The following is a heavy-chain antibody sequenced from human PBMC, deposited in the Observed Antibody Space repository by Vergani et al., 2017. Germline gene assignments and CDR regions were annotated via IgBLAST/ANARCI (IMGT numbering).Heavy chain of an antibody. Sequence: QVQLQESGPGLVKPSETLSLTCTVSGGSISSYYRSWIRQPPGKGLEWIGYIYYSGSTNYNPSLKSRVTISVDTAKNQFSLKLSSVTAADTAVYYCAREVNSGSHNWFDPWGQGTLVTVSS. CDR2: IYYSGST. CDR1: GGSISSYY. D-gene: IGHD3-10*01. V-gene: IGHV4-59*12. J-gene: IGHJ5*02. CDR3: AREVNSGSHNWFDP.